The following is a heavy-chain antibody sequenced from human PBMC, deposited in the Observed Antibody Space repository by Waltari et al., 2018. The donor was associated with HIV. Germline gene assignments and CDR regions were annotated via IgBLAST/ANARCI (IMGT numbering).Heavy chain of an antibody. D-gene: IGHD2-8*01. CDR3: ARTNYYDY. J-gene: IGHJ4*02. CDR2: ISSNGGTT. Sequence: EVHLVQSGGGFVQPGESLRLPCDASGFTFSTYGMNWVRQAPGRGLEYVAGISSNGGTTSYANSVKGRFTISRDNSKNTLYLQMGSLRAEDTAVYYCARTNYYDYWGQGALVTVSS. CDR1: GFTFSTYG. V-gene: IGHV3-64*01.